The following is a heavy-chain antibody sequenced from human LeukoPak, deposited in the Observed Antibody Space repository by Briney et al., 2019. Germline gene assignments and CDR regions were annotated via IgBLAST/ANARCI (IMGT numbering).Heavy chain of an antibody. CDR1: GFTVSSTY. Sequence: PGGSLRLSCAASGFTVSSTYMSWVRQAPGKGLEWVSVIYSGGSTFYADSLKGRFTISRDNSKNTLHLQMSSLRVEDTALYYCARGDVSYYFDYWGQGTLVTVSS. J-gene: IGHJ4*02. D-gene: IGHD5-24*01. V-gene: IGHV3-53*01. CDR3: ARGDVSYYFDY. CDR2: IYSGGST.